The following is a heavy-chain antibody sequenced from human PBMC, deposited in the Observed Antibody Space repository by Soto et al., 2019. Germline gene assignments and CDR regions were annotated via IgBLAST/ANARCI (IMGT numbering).Heavy chain of an antibody. D-gene: IGHD1-7*01. CDR3: TRRYGTTFDY. CDR2: IYYSGST. J-gene: IGHJ4*02. Sequence: SETRSLTCTVSGGSISSYYWSWIRQPPGKGLEWIGYIYYSGSTNYNPSLKSRVTISVDTSKNQFSLKLSSVTAADTAVYYCTRRYGTTFDYWGQGTLVTVSS. CDR1: GGSISSYY. V-gene: IGHV4-59*01.